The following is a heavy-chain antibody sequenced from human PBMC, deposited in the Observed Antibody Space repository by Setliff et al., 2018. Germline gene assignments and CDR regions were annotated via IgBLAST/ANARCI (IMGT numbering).Heavy chain of an antibody. CDR3: ARGRVSGHSEY. Sequence: GESLKISCKGSGYSFTTSWIAWVRQKPGKGLEWMGIIYPGDSDTQYSPSFQGQVTFSSDKSINTVYLQWSSLKASDTAIYYCARGRVSGHSEYWGQGTLVTVSS. V-gene: IGHV5-51*01. CDR2: IYPGDSDT. D-gene: IGHD1-26*01. CDR1: GYSFTTSW. J-gene: IGHJ4*02.